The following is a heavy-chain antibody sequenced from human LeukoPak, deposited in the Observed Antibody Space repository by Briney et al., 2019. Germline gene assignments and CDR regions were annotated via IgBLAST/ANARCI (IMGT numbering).Heavy chain of an antibody. J-gene: IGHJ4*02. CDR3: ARVRLGIVVVPAAMHKPTNYFDY. CDR1: GGSFSGYY. CDR2: INHSGST. V-gene: IGHV4-34*01. Sequence: SETLSLTCAVYGGSFSGYYWSWIRQPPGKGLEWIGEINHSGSTNYDPSLKSRVTISVDTSKNQFSLKLSFVTAADTAVYYCARVRLGIVVVPAAMHKPTNYFDYWGQGTLVTVSS. D-gene: IGHD2-2*03.